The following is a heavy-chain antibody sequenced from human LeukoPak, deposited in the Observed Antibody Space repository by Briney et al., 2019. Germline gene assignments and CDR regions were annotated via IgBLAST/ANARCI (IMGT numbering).Heavy chain of an antibody. CDR1: RYTLSSYY. Sequence: ASVKVSCKASRYTLSSYYMHWVRQAPGQGLEWMGIINPSGGSTSYAQKFQGRVTMTRDTSTSTVYMELSSLRSEDTAVYYCARASNWSGYSFDYWGQGTLVTVSS. D-gene: IGHD3-3*01. V-gene: IGHV1-46*01. CDR3: ARASNWSGYSFDY. J-gene: IGHJ4*02. CDR2: INPSGGST.